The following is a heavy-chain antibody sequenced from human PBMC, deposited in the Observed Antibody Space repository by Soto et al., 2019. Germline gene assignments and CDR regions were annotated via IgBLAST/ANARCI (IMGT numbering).Heavy chain of an antibody. CDR3: ACMVRGVIAFDI. J-gene: IGHJ3*02. CDR2: ISSSSSYI. Sequence: EVQLVESGGGLVKPGGSLRLSCVASGFTFSSYTMNWVRQAPGKGLEWVSSISSSSSYIYYADSVKGRFTNSRDNAKNSLYLQMSSLRAEDTAVYYCACMVRGVIAFDIWGQGTMVTVSS. CDR1: GFTFSSYT. D-gene: IGHD3-10*01. V-gene: IGHV3-21*01.